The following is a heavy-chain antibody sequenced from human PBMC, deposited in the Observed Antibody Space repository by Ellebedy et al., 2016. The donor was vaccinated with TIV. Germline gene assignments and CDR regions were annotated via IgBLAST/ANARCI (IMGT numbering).Heavy chain of an antibody. Sequence: GGSLRLSCAASGCTSRNYWMHWVRQAPGKGLVWVSRVNTDGSSTSYADSVKGRFTISRDNARNTLYLQMNSLRAEDTAVYYCARDLDDSSGYYYPMIDYWGQGTLVTVSS. V-gene: IGHV3-74*01. CDR1: GCTSRNYW. D-gene: IGHD3-22*01. CDR2: VNTDGSST. CDR3: ARDLDDSSGYYYPMIDY. J-gene: IGHJ4*02.